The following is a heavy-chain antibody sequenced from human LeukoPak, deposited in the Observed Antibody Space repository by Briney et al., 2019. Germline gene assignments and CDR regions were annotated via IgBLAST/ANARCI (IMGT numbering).Heavy chain of an antibody. Sequence: SVKVSCKASGYTFSGYYMNWVRQAPGQGLEWMGRIIPIFGTANYAQKFQGRVTITADKSTSTAYMELSSLRSEDTAVYYCASEARPGYYGSGSYYKPLDYWGQGTLVTVSS. CDR3: ASEARPGYYGSGSYYKPLDY. J-gene: IGHJ4*02. D-gene: IGHD3-10*01. V-gene: IGHV1-69*06. CDR2: IIPIFGTA. CDR1: GYTFSGYY.